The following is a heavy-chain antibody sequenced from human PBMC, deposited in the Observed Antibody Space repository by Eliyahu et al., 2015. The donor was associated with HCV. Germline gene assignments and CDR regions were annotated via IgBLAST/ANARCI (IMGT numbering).Heavy chain of an antibody. D-gene: IGHD6-13*01. V-gene: IGHV4-38-2*01. CDR1: GYSISXGXY. J-gene: IGHJ3*02. CDR3: ARATVWSQQQLVNAFDI. Sequence: QVQLQESGPGLVKPSETLSLXCAVSGYSISXGXYWGWVRQPPGKGLEWIGSIYHSGSTYYNPSLKSRVTISVDTSKNQFSLKLSSVTAADTAVYYCARATVWSQQQLVNAFDIWGQGTMVTVSS. CDR2: IYHSGST.